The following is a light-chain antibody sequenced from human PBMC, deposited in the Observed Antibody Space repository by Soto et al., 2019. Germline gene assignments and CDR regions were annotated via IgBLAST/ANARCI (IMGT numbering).Light chain of an antibody. CDR1: SSDVGSYDL. V-gene: IGLV2-23*02. CDR3: CSFVRTNGLL. J-gene: IGLJ2*01. CDR2: EVN. Sequence: QSALTQPASVSGSPGQSITISCTGTSSDVGSYDLVSWYQHHSGKAPKIIIYEVNKRTSGISDRFSGSKSGNTASLTISGLQAEDEADYFCCSFVRTNGLLFCGGTKLTVI.